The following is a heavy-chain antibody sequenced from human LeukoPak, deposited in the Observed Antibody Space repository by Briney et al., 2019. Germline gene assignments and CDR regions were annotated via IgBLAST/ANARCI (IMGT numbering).Heavy chain of an antibody. Sequence: GGSLRLSCAASGFTFSSYAMSWVRQAPGKGLEWVSAISGSGGSTYYADSVKGRFTISRDNSKNTLYLQMNSLRAEDTAVYYCAKDPLVKGNKAAPPGSRVYYYYYMDVWGKGTTVTVSS. CDR3: AKDPLVKGNKAAPPGSRVYYYYYMDV. V-gene: IGHV3-23*01. CDR2: ISGSGGST. J-gene: IGHJ6*03. CDR1: GFTFSSYA. D-gene: IGHD2/OR15-2a*01.